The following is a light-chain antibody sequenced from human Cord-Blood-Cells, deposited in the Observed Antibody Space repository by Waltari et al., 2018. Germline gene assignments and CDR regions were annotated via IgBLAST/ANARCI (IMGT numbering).Light chain of an antibody. CDR1: PDISNY. J-gene: IGKJ5*01. V-gene: IGKV1-33*01. CDR3: QQYDNLLTIT. Sequence: DIQMTQPPSSLSASVGDRVTITCQASPDISNYLNWYQQKPGKAPKLLIYDASNLETGVPSRFSGSGSGTDFTFTISSLQPEDIATYYCQQYDNLLTITFGQGTRLEIK. CDR2: DAS.